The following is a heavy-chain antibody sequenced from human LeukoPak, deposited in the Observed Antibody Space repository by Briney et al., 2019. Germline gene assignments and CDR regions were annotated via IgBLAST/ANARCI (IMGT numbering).Heavy chain of an antibody. CDR2: IRYDGSNK. V-gene: IGHV3-30*02. Sequence: GGSLRLSCAASGFTFSSYGMHWVRQAPSKGLEWVAFIRYDGSNKYYADSVKGRFTISRDNSKNTLYLQMNSLRAEDTAVYYCAKDHGTYYYDSSGPWGQGTLVTVSS. D-gene: IGHD3-22*01. J-gene: IGHJ5*02. CDR1: GFTFSSYG. CDR3: AKDHGTYYYDSSGP.